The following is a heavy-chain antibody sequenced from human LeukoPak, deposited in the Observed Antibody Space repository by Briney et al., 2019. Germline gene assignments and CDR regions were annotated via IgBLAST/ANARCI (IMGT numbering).Heavy chain of an antibody. V-gene: IGHV3-48*03. CDR3: ARALPIDY. CDR1: GFTFSSYA. CDR2: ISSSGTTV. Sequence: GGSLRLSCAASGFTFSSYAMSWVRQAPGKGLEWLSYISSSGTTVYCADSVKGRFTISRDNADNSLYLQMNSLRAEDTAVYHCARALPIDYWGQGTLVTVSP. J-gene: IGHJ4*02.